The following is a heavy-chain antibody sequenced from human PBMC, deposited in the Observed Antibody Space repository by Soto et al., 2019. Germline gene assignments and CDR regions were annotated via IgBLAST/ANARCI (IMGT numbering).Heavy chain of an antibody. CDR1: GFTFSSYS. Sequence: PGGSLRLSCAASGFTFSSYSMNWVRQAPGKGLEWVSSISSSSSYIYYADSVKGRFTISRDNAKNSLYLQMNSLRAEDTAVYYCARDSSRGWELVIGAFDIWGQGTMVTVSS. J-gene: IGHJ3*02. CDR3: ARDSSRGWELVIGAFDI. CDR2: ISSSSSYI. D-gene: IGHD1-26*01. V-gene: IGHV3-21*01.